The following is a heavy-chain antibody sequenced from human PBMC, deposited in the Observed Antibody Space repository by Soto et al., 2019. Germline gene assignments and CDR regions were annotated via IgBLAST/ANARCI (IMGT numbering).Heavy chain of an antibody. D-gene: IGHD2-15*01. CDR2: INAGNGNT. Sequence: QVQLVQSGAEEKKPGASVKVSCKASGYTFTSYAMHWVRQAPGQRIEWMGWINAGNGNTKYSQKFQGRVTLTRNTSARTAYMELSSLRSEETTVYYCARIESGGADDWGQGTLVTVSS. V-gene: IGHV1-3*05. J-gene: IGHJ4*02. CDR3: ARIESGGADD. CDR1: GYTFTSYA.